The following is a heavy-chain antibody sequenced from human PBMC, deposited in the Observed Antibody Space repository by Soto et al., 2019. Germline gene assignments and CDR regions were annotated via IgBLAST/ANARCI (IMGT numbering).Heavy chain of an antibody. CDR3: ARDRNRYSGSYYSGYYYGMDV. Sequence: GGSLRLSCAASGFTFSSYAMHWVRQAPGKGLEWVAVISYDGSNKYYADSVKGRFTISRDNSKNTLYLQMNSLRAEDTAVYYCARDRNRYSGSYYSGYYYGMDVWGQGTTVTVSS. D-gene: IGHD1-26*01. V-gene: IGHV3-30*01. CDR1: GFTFSSYA. CDR2: ISYDGSNK. J-gene: IGHJ6*02.